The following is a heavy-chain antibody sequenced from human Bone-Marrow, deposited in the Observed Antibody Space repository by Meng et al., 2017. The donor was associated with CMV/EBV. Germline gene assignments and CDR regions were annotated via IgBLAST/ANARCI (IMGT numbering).Heavy chain of an antibody. V-gene: IGHV4-39*07. CDR3: ARHTSARYRPGYYFDY. CDR1: GDSISSNTYY. J-gene: IGHJ4*02. D-gene: IGHD1-1*01. Sequence: SETLSLTCTVSGDSISSNTYYWGWIRQPPGKGLEWIASIHHTGSTYYNPSLTSRVTMSVDRSKNHFSLKLNSVTAADTAVYYCARHTSARYRPGYYFDYWGQGTLVTVSS. CDR2: IHHTGST.